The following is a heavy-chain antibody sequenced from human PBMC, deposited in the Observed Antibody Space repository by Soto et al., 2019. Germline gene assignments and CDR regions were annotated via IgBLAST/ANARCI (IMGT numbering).Heavy chain of an antibody. CDR3: ARNLIGNNIDI. Sequence: ASVXVSFKSSLYTFFKYFIQVLLQAPGQGLEWIGIINPSRGSATYGPIFQGRVSLTTDMPTSTVYMELSSLRSEDTAIYYCARNLIGNNIDIWGQGTSVTVSS. V-gene: IGHV1-46*01. CDR1: LYTFFKYF. CDR2: INPSRGSA. J-gene: IGHJ6*02. D-gene: IGHD3-9*01.